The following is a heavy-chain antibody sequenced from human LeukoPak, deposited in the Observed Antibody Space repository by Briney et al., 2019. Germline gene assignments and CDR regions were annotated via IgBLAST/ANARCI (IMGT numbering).Heavy chain of an antibody. V-gene: IGHV3-23*01. CDR2: ISGSGGST. J-gene: IGHJ6*02. D-gene: IGHD2-15*01. CDR3: ARDPSLPYCSGGSCYSHYYYYGMDV. CDR1: GFTFSSYA. Sequence: GASLRLSCAASGFTFSSYAMSWVRQAPVKGLEWVSAISGSGGSTYYADSGKGRFTISRDNSKNTLYLQMNSLRAEDTAVYYCARDPSLPYCSGGSCYSHYYYYGMDVWGQGTTVTVSS.